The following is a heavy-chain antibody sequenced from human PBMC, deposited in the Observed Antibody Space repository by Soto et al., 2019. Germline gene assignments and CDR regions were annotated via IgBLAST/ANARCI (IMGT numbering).Heavy chain of an antibody. D-gene: IGHD3-10*01. CDR2: IYYSGST. V-gene: IGHV4-31*03. Sequence: SETLSLTRSVSGGSSSRGGYYWSWIRQHPGKGLEWIGYIYYSGSTYYNPSLKSRVTISVDTSKNQFSLKLSSVTAADTAVYYGARVVAGADLLLWLGDLFTPNAQGKRKRIVAFDLGAQGTMVPVSS. CDR1: GGSSSRGGYY. J-gene: IGHJ3*01. CDR3: ARVVAGADLLLWLGDLFTPNAQGKRKRIVAFDL.